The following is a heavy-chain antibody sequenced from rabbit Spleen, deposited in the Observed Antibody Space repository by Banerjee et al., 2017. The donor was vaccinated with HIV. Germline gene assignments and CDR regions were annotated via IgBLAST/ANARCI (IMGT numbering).Heavy chain of an antibody. CDR2: IYVGSTGTT. CDR3: ARGDNWYRGWGL. Sequence: QSLEESGGDLVKPGAALTLTCTASGFSFSSSYWICWVHQAPGKGLEWIACIYVGSTGTTYYASWAKGRFTITKTSSTTVTLQLNSLTAADTATYFCARGDNWYRGWGLWGPGTLVTVS. J-gene: IGHJ4*01. V-gene: IGHV1S40*01. CDR1: GFSFSSSYW. D-gene: IGHD4-1*01.